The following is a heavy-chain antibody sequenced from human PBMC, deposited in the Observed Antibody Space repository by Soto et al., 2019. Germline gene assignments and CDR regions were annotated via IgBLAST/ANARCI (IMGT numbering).Heavy chain of an antibody. Sequence: GDSVEVSCKTSGYSFLKNAIHWVRQAPGQRPEWMGWINVGTDKTKYSEKFQGRVTITTDTSASTAYMELTSLGSEDTAVYYCARLEAGVKLDYWGQGTPVTSPQ. CDR2: INVGTDKT. CDR1: GYSFLKNA. V-gene: IGHV1-3*01. J-gene: IGHJ4*02. CDR3: ARLEAGVKLDY.